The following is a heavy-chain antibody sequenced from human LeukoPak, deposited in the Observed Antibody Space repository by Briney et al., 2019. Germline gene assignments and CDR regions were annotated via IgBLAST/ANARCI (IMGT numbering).Heavy chain of an antibody. CDR2: ISGSGDST. D-gene: IGHD6-6*01. J-gene: IGHJ4*02. CDR3: AKGRYTSSHYIGDY. Sequence: GGSLRLSCAASGFTFNIYAMSWVRQAPGKGLEWVSAISGSGDSTYFADSVKGRFTISRDNSKNTLYLQMNSLRAEDTALYYCAKGRYTSSHYIGDYWGQGTLVTVSS. CDR1: GFTFNIYA. V-gene: IGHV3-23*01.